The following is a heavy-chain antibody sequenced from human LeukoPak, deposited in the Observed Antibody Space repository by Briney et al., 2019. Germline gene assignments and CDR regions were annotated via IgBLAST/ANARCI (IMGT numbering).Heavy chain of an antibody. CDR1: GGSISGHY. CDR3: ARFGVDYDMDV. J-gene: IGHJ6*02. V-gene: IGHV4-59*11. Sequence: SETLSLNCTVSGGSISGHYWTWIRQPPGKGLEWIGQIHYSGRPDYNPSLKSRVTISVDTSKNQLSLKVTSVTGADTAVYYCARFGVDYDMDVWGQGTTVTVSS. D-gene: IGHD3-16*01. CDR2: IHYSGRP.